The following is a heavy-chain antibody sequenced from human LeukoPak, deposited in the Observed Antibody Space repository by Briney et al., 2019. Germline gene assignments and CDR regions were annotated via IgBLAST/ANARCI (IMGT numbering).Heavy chain of an antibody. CDR3: TRGRVGSGYYYFDY. Sequence: AGGSLRLSCAASGFSLSDYWMHWVRQAPGKGLVWVSRINSEESSTNYADSVKGRFTISRDNAKNTLYLQMNSLRAEDTAVYYCTRGRVGSGYYYFDYWGQGTLVTVSS. V-gene: IGHV3-74*01. D-gene: IGHD3-22*01. CDR2: INSEESST. CDR1: GFSLSDYW. J-gene: IGHJ4*02.